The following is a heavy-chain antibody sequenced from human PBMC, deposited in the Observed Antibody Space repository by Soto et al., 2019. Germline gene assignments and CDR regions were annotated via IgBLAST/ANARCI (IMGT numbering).Heavy chain of an antibody. CDR2: IYSGGST. CDR3: ASSLTPGVGASAFAY. Sequence: PGGALRLSCAASGFTVRSNYMSWVRQAPGKGLEWVSVIYSGGSTYYADAVKGRFTISRDNSKNTMYLQMNNLRAEHPAVYYCASSLTPGVGASAFAYCGQGTMVTVSS. J-gene: IGHJ4*02. D-gene: IGHD1-26*01. V-gene: IGHV3-66*01. CDR1: GFTVRSNY.